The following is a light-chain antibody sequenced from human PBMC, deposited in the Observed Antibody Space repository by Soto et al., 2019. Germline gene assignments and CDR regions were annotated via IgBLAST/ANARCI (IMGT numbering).Light chain of an antibody. CDR1: SSNIGTGFD. Sequence: QSVLTQPPSVSGAPGQRVTISCTGSSSNIGTGFDVQWYQQLPGAAPKLLIYGDTNRPSGVPDRFSGSRSGTSASLAITGLQAEEEADYYCQSYDSSLSSVVFGGGTKLTVL. V-gene: IGLV1-40*01. J-gene: IGLJ2*01. CDR3: QSYDSSLSSVV. CDR2: GDT.